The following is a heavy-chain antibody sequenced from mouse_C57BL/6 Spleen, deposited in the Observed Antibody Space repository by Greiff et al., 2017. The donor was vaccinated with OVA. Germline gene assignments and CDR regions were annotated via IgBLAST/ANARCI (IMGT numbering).Heavy chain of an antibody. CDR1: GYSITSGYY. D-gene: IGHD4-1*01. V-gene: IGHV3-6*01. Sequence: VQLQQSGPGLVKPSQSLSLTCSVTGYSITSGYYWNWIRQFPGNKLEWMGYISYDGSNNYNPSLKNRISITRVTSKNQFFLKLNSVTTEDTATYYCARHWDETWFAYWGQGTLVTVSA. J-gene: IGHJ3*01. CDR3: ARHWDETWFAY. CDR2: ISYDGSN.